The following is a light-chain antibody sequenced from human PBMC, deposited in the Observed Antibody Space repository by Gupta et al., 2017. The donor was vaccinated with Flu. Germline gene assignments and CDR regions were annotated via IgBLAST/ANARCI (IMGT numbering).Light chain of an antibody. V-gene: IGKV3-20*01. CDR2: AAS. Sequence: RTTIYCRTNKRNNRNYVAWYQQKPGQAPRLLIYAASSRATGIPDRFSGSGSGTDFTLTISRLEPEDFAVYYCQQYNNSPLTFGGGTKVEIK. CDR1: KRNNRNY. J-gene: IGKJ4*01. CDR3: QQYNNSPLT.